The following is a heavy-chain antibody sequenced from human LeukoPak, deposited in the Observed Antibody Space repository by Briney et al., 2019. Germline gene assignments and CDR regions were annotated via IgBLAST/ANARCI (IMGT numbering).Heavy chain of an antibody. V-gene: IGHV1-46*01. J-gene: IGHJ6*03. D-gene: IGHD3-22*01. CDR3: ARTHYYDSSGYRDYYYYMDV. CDR2: INPSGGST. Sequence: ASVKVSCKAPGYTFTSYYMHWVRQAPGQGLEWMGIINPSGGSTSYAQKFQGRVTMTRDTSTSTVYMALSSLRSEDTAVYYCARTHYYDSSGYRDYYYYMDVWGKGTTVTISS. CDR1: GYTFTSYY.